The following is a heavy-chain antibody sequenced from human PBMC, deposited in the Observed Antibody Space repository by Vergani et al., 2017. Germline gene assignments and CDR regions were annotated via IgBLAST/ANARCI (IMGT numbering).Heavy chain of an antibody. CDR2: IWYDGSNK. V-gene: IGHV3-33*01. CDR3: ARARRVAGRGYYLYMDY. D-gene: IGHD3-22*01. Sequence: QVQLVESGGGVVQPGRSLRLSCAASGFTFSSYGMHWVRQAPGKGLEWVAVIWYDGSNKYYADSVKGRFTISRDNSKNTLYLQMNSLRAEDTAVYYCARARRVAGRGYYLYMDYWGQGTLVTVSS. CDR1: GFTFSSYG. J-gene: IGHJ4*02.